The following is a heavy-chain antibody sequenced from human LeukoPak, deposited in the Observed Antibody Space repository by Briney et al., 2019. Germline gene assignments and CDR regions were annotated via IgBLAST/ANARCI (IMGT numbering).Heavy chain of an antibody. CDR1: GFSLTTYT. CDR3: ATADSSGATYFDY. D-gene: IGHD3-22*01. J-gene: IGHJ4*02. Sequence: GGPLRLSCVASGFSLTTYTMNWVRQAPGKGLEWVSSISSTASTIYYADSVRGRFVISRDNAKNSVFLQINSLRAEDTAVYYCATADSSGATYFDYWGQGTLVTVSS. CDR2: ISSTASTI. V-gene: IGHV3-48*01.